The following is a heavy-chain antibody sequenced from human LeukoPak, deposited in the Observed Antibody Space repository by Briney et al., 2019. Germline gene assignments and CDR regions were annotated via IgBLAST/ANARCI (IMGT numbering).Heavy chain of an antibody. J-gene: IGHJ5*02. CDR3: AVWGYCSSTSCFGGFDP. Sequence: ASVKVSCKASGYTFTGYHIHWVRQAPGQGLEWMGWINPNSGGTNYAQKFQGRVTMTRDTSISTAYMELSRLRSDDTAVYYCAVWGYCSSTSCFGGFDPWGQGTLVTVSS. D-gene: IGHD2-2*01. CDR2: INPNSGGT. CDR1: GYTFTGYH. V-gene: IGHV1-2*02.